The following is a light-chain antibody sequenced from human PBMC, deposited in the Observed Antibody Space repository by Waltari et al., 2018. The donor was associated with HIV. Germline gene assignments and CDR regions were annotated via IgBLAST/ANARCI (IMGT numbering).Light chain of an antibody. CDR3: CSYVGVVNSFVL. J-gene: IGLJ2*01. CDR1: SSNL. Sequence: QSALTQPASVSGSPGQSITISCPATSSNLVSWYQQHPGKAPKLIIYEVSKRPSGVSDRFSAYKSGNTASLTISGLQAEDEADYHCCSYVGVVNSFVLFGGGTKLTVL. V-gene: IGLV2-23*02. CDR2: EVS.